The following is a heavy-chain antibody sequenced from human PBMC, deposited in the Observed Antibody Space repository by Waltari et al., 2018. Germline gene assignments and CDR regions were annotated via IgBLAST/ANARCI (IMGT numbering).Heavy chain of an antibody. Sequence: QVQLVESGGGVVQPGGSLRLSCAASGLTFSSYGMHWVRQAPGKGLEWVAFIRYDGSNKYYADSVKGRFTISRDNSKNTLYLQMNSLRAEDTAVYYCANNRYGDYVDYWGQGTLVTVSS. V-gene: IGHV3-30*02. J-gene: IGHJ4*02. CDR2: IRYDGSNK. CDR1: GLTFSSYG. D-gene: IGHD4-17*01. CDR3: ANNRYGDYVDY.